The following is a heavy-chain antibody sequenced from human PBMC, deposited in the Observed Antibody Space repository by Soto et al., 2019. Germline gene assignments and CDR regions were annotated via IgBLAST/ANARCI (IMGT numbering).Heavy chain of an antibody. V-gene: IGHV4-30-2*01. CDR1: GGSISSGGYS. CDR3: ARGLTGYCSGGRCHLFDP. Sequence: QLQLQESGSGLVKPSQTLSLTCAVSGGSISSGGYSWSWIRQPPGKGLEWIGYIYHSGSTYYNPSLKDRVTESVDRSKNQFSLKLSSVPPADTAVYYCARGLTGYCSGGRCHLFDPWGQGTLVTVSS. D-gene: IGHD2-15*01. CDR2: IYHSGST. J-gene: IGHJ5*02.